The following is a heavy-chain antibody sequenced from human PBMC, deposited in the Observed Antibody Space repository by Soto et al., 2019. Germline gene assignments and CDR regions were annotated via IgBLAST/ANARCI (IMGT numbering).Heavy chain of an antibody. CDR3: AREGIAVAVREGFDY. V-gene: IGHV3-30-3*01. Sequence: QVQLVESGGGVVQPGRSLRLSCAASGFTFSSYAMHWVRQAPGKGLEWVAVISYDGSNKYYADSVKGRFTISRDNSKNTLYLQMNSLRAEDTAVYYCAREGIAVAVREGFDYWGQGTLVTVSS. CDR2: ISYDGSNK. CDR1: GFTFSSYA. J-gene: IGHJ4*02. D-gene: IGHD6-19*01.